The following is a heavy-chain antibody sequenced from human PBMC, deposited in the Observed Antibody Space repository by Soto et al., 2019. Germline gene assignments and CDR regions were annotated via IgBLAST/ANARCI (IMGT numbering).Heavy chain of an antibody. J-gene: IGHJ6*02. CDR3: ARDRTSGESSYQEGMDV. Sequence: ASVKVSCKASGYTFTIYYIHWVRQAPGQGLEWMGVINPVGGSTSYAQKFQGRVTVTGDTSTSTVYMELSSLRSEDTAVYYCARDRTSGESSYQEGMDVWGHVTPFTVSS. V-gene: IGHV1-46*01. D-gene: IGHD5-12*01. CDR2: INPVGGST. CDR1: GYTFTIYY.